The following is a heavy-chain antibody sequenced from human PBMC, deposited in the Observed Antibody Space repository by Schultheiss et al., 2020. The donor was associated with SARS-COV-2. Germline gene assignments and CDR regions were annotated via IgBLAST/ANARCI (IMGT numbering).Heavy chain of an antibody. CDR1: GVSFSNYG. CDR3: ASSRRALGYCSSTSCLAPFDY. V-gene: IGHV3-30*03. J-gene: IGHJ4*02. CDR2: ISYDGSNK. D-gene: IGHD2-2*01. Sequence: GGSLRLSCAASGVSFSNYGMHWVRQVPGKGLEWVAVISYDGSNKYYADSVKGRFTISRDNSKNTLYLQMNSLRAEDTAVYYCASSRRALGYCSSTSCLAPFDYWGQGTLVTVSS.